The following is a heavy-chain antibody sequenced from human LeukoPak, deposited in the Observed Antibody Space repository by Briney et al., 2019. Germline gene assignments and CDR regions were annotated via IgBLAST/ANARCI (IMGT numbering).Heavy chain of an antibody. J-gene: IGHJ4*02. V-gene: IGHV3-69-1*02. CDR1: GLALRNYH. CDR2: IHETGDS. CDR3: AATGR. Sequence: GGSLRLSCVGSGLALRNYHVTWVRQAPGKGLEWVADIHETGDSHYADSVKGRFTISRENAKNSVYLQMNSLRADDTAVYYCAATGRWGQETLVAVSS.